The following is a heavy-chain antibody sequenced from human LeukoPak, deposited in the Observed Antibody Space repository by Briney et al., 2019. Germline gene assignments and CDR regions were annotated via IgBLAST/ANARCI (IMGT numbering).Heavy chain of an antibody. CDR1: GGSISSGGYY. V-gene: IGHV4-61*08. D-gene: IGHD2-2*01. J-gene: IGHJ6*02. CDR3: ARVGGTNYYYYGMDV. Sequence: SETLSLTCAVSGGSISSGGYYWSWIRRPPGKGLEWIGYIYDSGSTNYNPSLKSRVTISVDTSKNQFSLKLSSVTAADTAVYYCARVGGTNYYYYGMDVWGQGTTVTVSS. CDR2: IYDSGST.